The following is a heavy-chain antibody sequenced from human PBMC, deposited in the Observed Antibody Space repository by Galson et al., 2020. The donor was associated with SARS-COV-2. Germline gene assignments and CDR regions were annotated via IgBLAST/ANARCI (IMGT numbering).Heavy chain of an antibody. D-gene: IGHD5-12*01. CDR1: GYTFAASH. J-gene: IGHJ3*02. CDR2: INPDSGGA. CDR3: VEDGSKI. V-gene: IGHV1-2*02. Sequence: GESLKISCKTSGYTFAASHVHWVRQAPGQGLEWMGWINPDSGGANYAQRFQGRVTMTIDTSISTAYMELRRLTSDDAAIFYCVEDGSKIWGQGTLVTVSS.